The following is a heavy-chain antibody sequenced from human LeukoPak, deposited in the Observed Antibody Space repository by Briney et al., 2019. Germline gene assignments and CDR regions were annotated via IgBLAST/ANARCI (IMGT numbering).Heavy chain of an antibody. V-gene: IGHV4-61*02. Sequence: PSETLSLTCSVSGGSINSGGNYWTWIRQPAGQGLEWIERINPIGTTDYNPSLKSRVTISVDTSKNQFSLKLTSVTAADTAVYYCARAQQWLPFTYWGQGTLVTVSP. J-gene: IGHJ4*02. CDR3: ARAQQWLPFTY. CDR1: GGSINSGGNY. CDR2: INPIGTT. D-gene: IGHD6-19*01.